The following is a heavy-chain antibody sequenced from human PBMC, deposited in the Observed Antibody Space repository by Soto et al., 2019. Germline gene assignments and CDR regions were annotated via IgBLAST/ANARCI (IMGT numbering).Heavy chain of an antibody. V-gene: IGHV3-74*01. CDR2: INSGGGTT. D-gene: IGHD3-10*01. J-gene: IGHJ4*02. CDR1: GFTFNTYW. Sequence: PGGSLSLSCAASGFTFNTYWMYWFRQAPGKGLVWVSRINSGGGTTTYADSVKGRFTISRDNAKNTLYLQMNGLRAEDTVVYYCARWFTYGNFDYFDYWGQGTQVTVSS. CDR3: ARWFTYGNFDYFDY.